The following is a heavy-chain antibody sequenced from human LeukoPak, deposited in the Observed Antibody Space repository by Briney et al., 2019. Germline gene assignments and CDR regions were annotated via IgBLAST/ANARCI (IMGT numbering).Heavy chain of an antibody. CDR2: ISSSSSNI. D-gene: IGHD1-7*01. CDR3: AKDIEDGTIKPRCFYY. J-gene: IGHJ4*02. CDR1: GFTFSSYS. V-gene: IGHV3-21*04. Sequence: GGSLRLSCAASGFTFSSYSMNWVRQAPGKGLEWVACISSSSSNIYYAYSVSGRFIISRANAKNSLYLQNNIMRAEETVVYYGAKDIEDGTIKPRCFYYWGQGTLVTVSS.